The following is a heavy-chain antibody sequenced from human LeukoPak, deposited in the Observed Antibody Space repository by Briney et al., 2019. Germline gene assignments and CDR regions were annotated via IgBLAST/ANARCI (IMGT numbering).Heavy chain of an antibody. CDR1: GDSISSGTYY. J-gene: IGHJ5*02. V-gene: IGHV4-61*02. CDR3: ARLPTGFPNWFDP. D-gene: IGHD3-9*01. CDR2: IYTSGST. Sequence: TSETLSLTCTVSGDSISSGTYYWSWIRQPAGKGLEWIGRIYTSGSTNYNPSLKSRVTISVDTSKNQFSLKLSSVTAADTAVYYCARLPTGFPNWFDPWGQGTLVTVSS.